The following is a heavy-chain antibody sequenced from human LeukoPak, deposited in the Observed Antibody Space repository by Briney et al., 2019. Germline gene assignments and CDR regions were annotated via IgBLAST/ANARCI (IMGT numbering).Heavy chain of an antibody. CDR2: INHSGST. CDR1: GGSFSGYY. CDR3: ARDGPYYYDSSGYYDAFDI. J-gene: IGHJ3*02. V-gene: IGHV4-34*01. D-gene: IGHD3-22*01. Sequence: SETLSLTCAVYGGSFSGYYWSWIRQPPGEGLEWIGEINHSGSTYYNPSLKSRVTMSLDTSKNQFSLKLSSVTAADTAVYYCARDGPYYYDSSGYYDAFDIWGQGTMVTVSS.